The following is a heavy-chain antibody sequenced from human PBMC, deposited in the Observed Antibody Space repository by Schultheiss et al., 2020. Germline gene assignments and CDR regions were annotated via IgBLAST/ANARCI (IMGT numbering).Heavy chain of an antibody. J-gene: IGHJ4*02. V-gene: IGHV3-30-3*01. CDR3: ARDLAVAGKGVDY. CDR1: GFTFSSYA. CDR2: ISYDGSNK. D-gene: IGHD6-19*01. Sequence: GGSLRLSCAASGFTFSSYAMHWVRQAPGKGLEWVAVISYDGSNKYYADSVKGRFTISRDNSKNTLYLQMNSLRAEDTAVYYCARDLAVAGKGVDYWGQGTLVTVSS.